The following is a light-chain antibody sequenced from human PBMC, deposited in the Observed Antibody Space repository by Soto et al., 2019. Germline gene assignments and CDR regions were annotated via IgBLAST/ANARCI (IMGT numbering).Light chain of an antibody. Sequence: EIVLTQSPGTLSLPPGERATLSCRVSQSVSSSYLAWYQQKPGQAPRLLIYGASSRATGIPDRFSGSGSGTDFTLTISRLEPEDFAVYYCQQYGSSPPYTFGQGTKLEIK. V-gene: IGKV3-20*01. CDR2: GAS. CDR1: QSVSSSY. CDR3: QQYGSSPPYT. J-gene: IGKJ2*01.